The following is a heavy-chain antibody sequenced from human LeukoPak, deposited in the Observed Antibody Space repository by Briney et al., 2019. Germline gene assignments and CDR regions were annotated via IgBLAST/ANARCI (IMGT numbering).Heavy chain of an antibody. Sequence: PGGSLRLSCAASGFTFSIYSMSWVRQTPGKGLQWVSPISGSDSGTYHADSVRGRFTISRDNSKSTLYLQMSRLRVEDTATYYCVKAPRGSCSATICYHMDVWGKGTTVTVSS. CDR3: VKAPRGSCSATICYHMDV. D-gene: IGHD2-15*01. CDR2: ISGSDSGT. J-gene: IGHJ6*03. CDR1: GFTFSIYS. V-gene: IGHV3-23*01.